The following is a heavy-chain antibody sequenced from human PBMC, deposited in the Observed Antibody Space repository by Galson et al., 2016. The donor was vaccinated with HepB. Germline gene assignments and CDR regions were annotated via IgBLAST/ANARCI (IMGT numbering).Heavy chain of an antibody. CDR1: GFAFSNYA. D-gene: IGHD1-26*01. CDR2: ILGGSGSA. V-gene: IGHV3-23*01. J-gene: IGHJ2*01. CDR3: AKDFREVGTTVWYFDL. Sequence: SLRLSCAASGFAFSNYAMNWVRQAPGKGLEWVSGILGGSGSAYYADSEKGRFTISRDNSKSTLFLQMNSLRAEDTAVYYCAKDFREVGTTVWYFDLWGRGTLVSVSS.